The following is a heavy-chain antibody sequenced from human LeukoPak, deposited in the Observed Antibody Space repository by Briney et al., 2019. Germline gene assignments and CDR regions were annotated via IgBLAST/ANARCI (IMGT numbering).Heavy chain of an antibody. D-gene: IGHD5/OR15-5a*01. V-gene: IGHV4-59*01. CDR3: ARPSRSVSTAGAFDI. J-gene: IGHJ3*02. CDR1: GGSISNYF. Sequence: PSETLSLTCTVSGGSISNYFWSWIRQPPGKGLEWIGYIYYSEGTNYNHSLKSRVTISVDTSKNQFSLKLSSVTAADTAVYYCARPSRSVSTAGAFDIWGQGTMVTVSS. CDR2: IYYSEGT.